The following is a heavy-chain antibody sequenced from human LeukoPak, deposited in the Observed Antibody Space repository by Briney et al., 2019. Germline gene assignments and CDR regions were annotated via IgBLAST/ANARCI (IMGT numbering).Heavy chain of an antibody. D-gene: IGHD3-3*01. CDR3: ATGITIFGVDHHWFDP. CDR1: GYTHTELS. Sequence: ASVKVSCKVSGYTHTELSMHWVRQAPGKGLEWMGGFDPEDGETIYAQKFQGRVTMTEDTSTDTAYMELSSLRSEDTAVYYCATGITIFGVDHHWFDPWGQGTLVTVSS. V-gene: IGHV1-24*01. J-gene: IGHJ5*02. CDR2: FDPEDGET.